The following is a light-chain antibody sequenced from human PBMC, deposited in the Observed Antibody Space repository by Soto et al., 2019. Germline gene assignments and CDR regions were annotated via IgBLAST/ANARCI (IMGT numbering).Light chain of an antibody. Sequence: AIQLTQSPSSLSAYVGARVTITCRASQGISSALAWYQQKQGKAPKLLIYDASSLESGVPSRFSGSGSGTDLTITISSLQPEDGATYYGQQFNNYPITFGQGTRLEIK. J-gene: IGKJ5*01. CDR1: QGISSA. CDR2: DAS. V-gene: IGKV1D-13*01. CDR3: QQFNNYPIT.